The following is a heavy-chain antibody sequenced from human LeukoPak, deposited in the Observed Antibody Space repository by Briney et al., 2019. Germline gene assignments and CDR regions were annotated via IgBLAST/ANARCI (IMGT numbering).Heavy chain of an antibody. CDR2: INSDGSST. V-gene: IGHV3-74*01. D-gene: IGHD3/OR15-3a*01. J-gene: IGHJ3*02. Sequence: GGSLRLSCAASGFTFSRYWMHWVRHAPGKGLLWVSRINSDGSSTYYADSVKGRFTTSRDSAKNALHLQMNSLTAEDTAVYYCVLDLFSSFAFDIWGQGTMVTVSS. CDR1: GFTFSRYW. CDR3: VLDLFSSFAFDI.